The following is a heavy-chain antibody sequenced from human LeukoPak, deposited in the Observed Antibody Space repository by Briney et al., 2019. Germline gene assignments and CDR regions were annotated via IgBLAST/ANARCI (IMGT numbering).Heavy chain of an antibody. CDR2: ISSSSSTI. J-gene: IGHJ3*02. D-gene: IGHD3-3*01. V-gene: IGHV3-48*01. Sequence: GGSLRLSCAASGFTFSSYSMNWVRQAPGKGLEWVSYISSSSSTIYYADSVKGRFTISRDNAKNSLYLQMNSLRAEDTAVYYCARGQVRFLEWPDAFDIWGQGTMVTVSS. CDR1: GFTFSSYS. CDR3: ARGQVRFLEWPDAFDI.